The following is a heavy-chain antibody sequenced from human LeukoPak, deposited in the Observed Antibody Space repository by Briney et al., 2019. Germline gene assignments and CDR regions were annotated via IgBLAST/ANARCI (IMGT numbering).Heavy chain of an antibody. Sequence: PGGSLRLSCAASGFTFSSYAMSWVRQAPGKGLEWVSAISGSGDSTYYGDSVKGRFTISRDNIKNVLYLQMNSLRADDTAVYFCARDSTWLLDYWGQGTLITVSS. CDR3: ARDSTWLLDY. D-gene: IGHD6-19*01. V-gene: IGHV3-23*01. CDR2: ISGSGDST. J-gene: IGHJ4*02. CDR1: GFTFSSYA.